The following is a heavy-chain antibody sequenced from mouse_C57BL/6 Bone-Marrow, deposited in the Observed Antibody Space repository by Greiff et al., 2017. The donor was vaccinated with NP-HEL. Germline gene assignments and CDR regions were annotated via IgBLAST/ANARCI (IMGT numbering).Heavy chain of an antibody. CDR3: ARGVRRTEYFDV. D-gene: IGHD2-14*01. CDR1: GFTFSDYG. J-gene: IGHJ1*03. Sequence: EVKLVESGGGLVKPGGSLKLSCAASGFTFSDYGMHWVRQAPEKGLEWVAYISSGSSTIYYADTVKGRFTISRDNAKNTLFLQMTSLRSEDTAMYYCARGVRRTEYFDVWGTGTTVTVSS. V-gene: IGHV5-17*01. CDR2: ISSGSSTI.